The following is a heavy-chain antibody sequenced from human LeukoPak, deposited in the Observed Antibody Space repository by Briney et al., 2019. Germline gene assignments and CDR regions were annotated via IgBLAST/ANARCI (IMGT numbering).Heavy chain of an antibody. CDR2: MSGNGGST. J-gene: IGHJ4*02. V-gene: IGHV3-23*01. D-gene: IGHD6-19*01. CDR1: GFTFSSYA. Sequence: PGGSLRLSCAASGFTFSSYALNWVRQAPGTGLEWVSVMSGNGGSTYYAASVKGRFAISRDNSKNTLYLQMNSLRAEDAAVYYCARSLIRSTGWYDYWGQGTLVTVSS. CDR3: ARSLIRSTGWYDY.